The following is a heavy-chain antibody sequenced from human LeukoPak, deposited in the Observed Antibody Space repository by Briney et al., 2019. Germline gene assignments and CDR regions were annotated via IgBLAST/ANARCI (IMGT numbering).Heavy chain of an antibody. D-gene: IGHD1-26*01. J-gene: IGHJ3*02. CDR1: GFTVSRYF. Sequence: GGSLRLSCAAPGFTVSRYFMTWVRQAPGKGLEWVSLIYPGGDTYYPDSVRGRFTISRDNSKNTLYLQMNSLRAEDTAVYYCAREVGSGSYLAHTFDIWGQGTMVTVSS. V-gene: IGHV3-53*01. CDR3: AREVGSGSYLAHTFDI. CDR2: IYPGGDT.